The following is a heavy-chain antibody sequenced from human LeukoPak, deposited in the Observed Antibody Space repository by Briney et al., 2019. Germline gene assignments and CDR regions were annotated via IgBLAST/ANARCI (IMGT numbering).Heavy chain of an antibody. CDR1: GGSLSSYY. J-gene: IGHJ4*02. CDR3: ASYDSSGYYPRFDY. D-gene: IGHD3-22*01. Sequence: SETLSLTCTVSGGSLSSYYWGWIRQPPGKGLEWIGSIYYSGSTYYNPSLKSRVTISVDTSKNQFSLKLSSVTAADTAVYYCASYDSSGYYPRFDYWGQGTLVTVSS. V-gene: IGHV4-39*01. CDR2: IYYSGST.